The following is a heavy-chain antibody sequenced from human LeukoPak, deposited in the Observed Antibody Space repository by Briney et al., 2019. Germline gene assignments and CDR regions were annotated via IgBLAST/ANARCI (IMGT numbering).Heavy chain of an antibody. CDR1: GYTFTGYY. J-gene: IGHJ6*02. D-gene: IGHD5-18*01. CDR3: ARVDTAMDYYYYYGMDV. CDR2: INPNSGGT. Sequence: EASLKVSCKASGYTFTGYYMHWVRQAPGQGLEWMGWINPNSGGTNYAQKFQGRVTMTRDTSISTAYMELSRLRSDDTAVYYCARVDTAMDYYYYYGMDVWGQGTTVTVSS. V-gene: IGHV1-2*02.